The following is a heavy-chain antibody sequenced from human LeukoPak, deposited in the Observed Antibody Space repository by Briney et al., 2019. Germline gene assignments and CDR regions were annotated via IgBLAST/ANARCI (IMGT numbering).Heavy chain of an antibody. Sequence: PGGSLRLSCAASGFTFSSYWMHWVRQAPGKGLVWVSRINSDGSSTSYADSVKGRFTISRDNSKNTLYLQINSLSAEDTAVYYCTLGGGSNWYSPLEYWGQGTLVTVSS. V-gene: IGHV3-74*01. CDR1: GFTFSSYW. J-gene: IGHJ4*02. D-gene: IGHD2-21*01. CDR3: TLGGGSNWYSPLEY. CDR2: INSDGSST.